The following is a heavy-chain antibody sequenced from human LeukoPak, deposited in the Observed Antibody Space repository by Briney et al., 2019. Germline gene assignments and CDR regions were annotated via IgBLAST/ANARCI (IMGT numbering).Heavy chain of an antibody. CDR1: GFAFSIYG. CDR3: AKDFRGGDKPSPLDY. J-gene: IGHJ4*02. V-gene: IGHV3-23*01. Sequence: GGTLRLSCAASGFAFSIYGMGWVRQAPGKGLEWVSSISDNGGNTYYADSVKGQFTISRDNSKNTLYLQMNSLRAEDTAVYYCAKDFRGGDKPSPLDYWGQGTLVTVSS. CDR2: ISDNGGNT. D-gene: IGHD2-21*02.